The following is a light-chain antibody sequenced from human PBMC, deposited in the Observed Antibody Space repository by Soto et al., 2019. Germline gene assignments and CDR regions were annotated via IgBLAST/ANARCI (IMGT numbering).Light chain of an antibody. CDR3: QQYGSSLIT. Sequence: EIVLTQSPATLSLSPGERATLSCRASLSVSSSYLAWYQQKPGQAPRLLIYGASSRATGIPDRFSGSGSGTDFSLTISVLEPEDFAVYYCQQYGSSLITFGQGTRLEIK. CDR1: LSVSSSY. J-gene: IGKJ5*01. V-gene: IGKV3-20*01. CDR2: GAS.